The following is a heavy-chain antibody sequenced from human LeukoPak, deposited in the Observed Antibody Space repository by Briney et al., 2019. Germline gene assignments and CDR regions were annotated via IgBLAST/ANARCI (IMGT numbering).Heavy chain of an antibody. CDR1: GGSISSSSYY. J-gene: IGHJ4*02. D-gene: IGHD1-26*01. CDR2: IYYSGSA. CDR3: ARSLGATHQDFDY. Sequence: SETLSLTCTVSGGSISSSSYYWGWIRQPPGKGLEWIGSIYYSGSAYYNPSLKSRVTISVDTSKNQFFLKLSSVTAADTAVYYCARSLGATHQDFDYWGQGTLVTVSS. V-gene: IGHV4-39*01.